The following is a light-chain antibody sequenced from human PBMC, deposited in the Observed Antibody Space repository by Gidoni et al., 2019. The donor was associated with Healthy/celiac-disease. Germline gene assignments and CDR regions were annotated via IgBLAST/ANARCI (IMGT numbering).Light chain of an antibody. CDR2: GAS. V-gene: IGKV3-20*01. Sequence: EIVLTQSPGTLSLSPGERATLSCRASQSVSSSYLAWYQQKPGQAPRLLIYGASSSATGIPDRFSGSGSGTDFTLTISRLEPEDFAVYYCQQYGSSQWTFGQXTKVEIK. J-gene: IGKJ1*01. CDR3: QQYGSSQWT. CDR1: QSVSSSY.